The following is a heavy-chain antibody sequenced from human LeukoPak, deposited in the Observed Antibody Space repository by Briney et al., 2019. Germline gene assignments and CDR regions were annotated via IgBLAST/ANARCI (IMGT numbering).Heavy chain of an antibody. D-gene: IGHD3-10*01. J-gene: IGHJ4*02. CDR2: IYTSGST. V-gene: IGHV4-4*07. CDR1: GGSFSGYY. CDR3: ARETLVLLWFGESYYFDY. Sequence: SETLSLTCAVYGGSFSGYYWSWIRQPAGKGLEWIGRIYTSGSTNYNPSLKSRVTISVDTSKNQFSLKLSSVTAADTAVYYCARETLVLLWFGESYYFDYWGQGTLVTVSS.